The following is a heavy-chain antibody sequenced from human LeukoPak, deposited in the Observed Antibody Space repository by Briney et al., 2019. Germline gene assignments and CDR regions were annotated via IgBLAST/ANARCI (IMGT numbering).Heavy chain of an antibody. CDR1: AFTFSSYS. CDR3: ASYYYYYYMDV. V-gene: IGHV3-21*01. Sequence: GGSLRLSCAASAFTFSSYSMNWVRQAQGKGLEWVSSISSSSSYIYYADSVKGRFTISRDNAKNSLYLQMNSLRAEDTAVYYCASYYYYYYMDVWGKGTTVTVSS. CDR2: ISSSSSYI. J-gene: IGHJ6*03.